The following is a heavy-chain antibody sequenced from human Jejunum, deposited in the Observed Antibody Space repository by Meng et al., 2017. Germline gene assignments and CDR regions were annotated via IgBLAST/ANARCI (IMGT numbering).Heavy chain of an antibody. V-gene: IGHV4-59*01. D-gene: IGHD2-8*01. J-gene: IGHJ4*02. CDR2: IHYSGST. CDR1: GGSISNYY. Sequence: SEDPVLTCTVSGGSISNYYWYWIRQSPGKGLEWIGYIHYSGSTSHNPSLKSRLTISVDTSKNQFSLKLSSVTAADTAVYYCAREWSSFDYWGQGTLVTVSS. CDR3: AREWSSFDY.